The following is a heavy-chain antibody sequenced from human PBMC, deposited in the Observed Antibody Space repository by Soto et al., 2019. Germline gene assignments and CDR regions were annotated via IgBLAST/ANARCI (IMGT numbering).Heavy chain of an antibody. CDR1: GYTFTSYY. J-gene: IGHJ4*02. V-gene: IGHV1-46*01. D-gene: IGHD2-2*01. Sequence: GASVKVSCKASGYTFTSYYIHWVRQAPGQGLEWMGIINPSGGSTTYAQKFQGRVTMTRDTSTSTVYMELSSLRSEDTAVYYCARRGACISTSCSIDYWGQGTLVTVSS. CDR3: ARRGACISTSCSIDY. CDR2: INPSGGST.